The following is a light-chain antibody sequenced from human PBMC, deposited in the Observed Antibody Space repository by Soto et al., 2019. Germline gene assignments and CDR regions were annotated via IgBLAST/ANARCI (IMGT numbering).Light chain of an antibody. J-gene: IGLJ2*01. CDR1: SSNIGAGYD. CDR3: QSHDSSLSGSI. CDR2: GNI. Sequence: QSVLTQPPSVSGAPGQRVTISCTGSSSNIGAGYDVNWYQHLPGTAPKLLIYGNINRPSGVPDRFSGSKSGTSASLAISGLQAEDEADYYCQSHDSSLSGSIFGGGTQLTVL. V-gene: IGLV1-40*01.